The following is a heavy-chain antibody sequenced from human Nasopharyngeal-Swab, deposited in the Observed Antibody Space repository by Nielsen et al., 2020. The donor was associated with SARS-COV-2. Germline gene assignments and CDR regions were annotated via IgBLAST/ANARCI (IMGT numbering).Heavy chain of an antibody. Sequence: TPSLTRAVSGGSISSSNWWSWVRQPTGKGLEWIGEIYHSGSTNYNPSLKSRVTISVDKSKNQFSLKLSSVTAADTAVYYCASGGDFQAIDYWGQGTLVTVAS. CDR3: ASGGDFQAIDY. V-gene: IGHV4-4*02. J-gene: IGHJ4*02. CDR2: IYHSGST. CDR1: GGSISSSNW. D-gene: IGHD3-16*01.